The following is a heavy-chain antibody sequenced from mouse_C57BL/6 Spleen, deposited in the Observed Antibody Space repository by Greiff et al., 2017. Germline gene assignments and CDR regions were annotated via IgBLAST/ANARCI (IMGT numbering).Heavy chain of an antibody. Sequence: EVKLVESGPGMVKPSQSLSLTCTVTGYSITSGYDWHWLRHFPGNKLEWMGYISYSGSTNYNPSLKSRISITHDTSKNHFFLKLNSVTTEDTATYYCASGKLSWDAWLAYWGQGTLVTVSA. CDR1: GYSITSGYD. CDR3: ASGKLSWDAWLAY. D-gene: IGHD4-1*01. J-gene: IGHJ3*01. CDR2: ISYSGST. V-gene: IGHV3-1*01.